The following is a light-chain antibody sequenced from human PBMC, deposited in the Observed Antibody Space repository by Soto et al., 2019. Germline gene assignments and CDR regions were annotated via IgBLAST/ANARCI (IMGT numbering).Light chain of an antibody. J-gene: IGLJ1*01. Sequence: QSAQTQPASVSGSPGQSITISCTGTSSDVGNYNYVSWYQHHPGKAPKVMIYEVRNRPSGVSNRFSGSKSGNTASLTISGLQAEDEADYYCSSYSSTKTRVFGTGTKVTVL. V-gene: IGLV2-14*01. CDR3: SSYSSTKTRV. CDR1: SSDVGNYNY. CDR2: EVR.